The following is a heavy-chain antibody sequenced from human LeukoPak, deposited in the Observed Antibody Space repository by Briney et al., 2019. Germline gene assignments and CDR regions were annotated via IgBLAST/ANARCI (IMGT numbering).Heavy chain of an antibody. D-gene: IGHD3-16*02. CDR1: GFTFSGSA. V-gene: IGHV3-73*01. J-gene: IGHJ4*02. CDR3: TSSSYDYVWGSYRYNDY. Sequence: GGSLRLSCAASGFTFSGSAMHWVRQASGKGLEWVGRIRSKANSYATAYAASVKGRFTISRDDSKNTAYLQMNSLKTEDTAVYYCTSSSYDYVWGSYRYNDYWGQGTLVTVSS. CDR2: IRSKANSYAT.